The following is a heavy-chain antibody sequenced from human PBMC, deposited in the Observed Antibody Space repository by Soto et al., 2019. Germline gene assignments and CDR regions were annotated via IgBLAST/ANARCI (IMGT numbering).Heavy chain of an antibody. CDR2: FDPEDGET. V-gene: IGHV1-24*01. D-gene: IGHD1-1*01. CDR1: GYTLTELS. J-gene: IGHJ6*02. CDR3: ATVLRVAGNYYGMDV. Sequence: QVQLVQSGAEVKKPGASVKVSCKVSGYTLTELSMHWVRQAPGKGREWMGGFDPEDGETIYAQKFQGRVTMTEDTSIDPPYIEMSSLRSQDTAVYYCATVLRVAGNYYGMDVWGQGTTVTVSS.